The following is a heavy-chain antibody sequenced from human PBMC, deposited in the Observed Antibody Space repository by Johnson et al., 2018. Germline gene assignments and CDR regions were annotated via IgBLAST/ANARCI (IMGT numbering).Heavy chain of an antibody. CDR3: ARDSYDSPFDM. V-gene: IGHV3-7*01. J-gene: IGHJ3*02. CDR1: GFTFSTYW. Sequence: VQLVESGGGLVQPGGSLRLSCAASGFTFSTYWMSWVRQAPGKGLEWVANLKRKGSEKYYVDTVKGRFTISRDNAKNSRYLQMNSLRAEDTAVYYYARDSYDSPFDMWGQGTMVTVSS. CDR2: LKRKGSEK. D-gene: IGHD3-3*01.